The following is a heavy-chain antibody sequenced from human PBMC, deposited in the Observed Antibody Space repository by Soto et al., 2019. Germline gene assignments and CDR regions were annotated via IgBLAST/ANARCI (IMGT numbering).Heavy chain of an antibody. D-gene: IGHD3-3*01. CDR1: GYTFTTYY. CDR2: INPSDGTT. CDR3: TRSITRFLEWLFDY. Sequence: ASVKVSCKASGYTFTTYYMQWVRQAPGQGLEWMGIINPSDGTTSYARKFQGRVTVTRDTSTSTVYMELSSLRSEDTAVYYCTRSITRFLEWLFDYWGQGTLVTVSS. V-gene: IGHV1-46*03. J-gene: IGHJ4*02.